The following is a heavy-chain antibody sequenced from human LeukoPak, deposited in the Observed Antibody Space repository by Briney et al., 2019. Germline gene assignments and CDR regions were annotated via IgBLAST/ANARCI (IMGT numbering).Heavy chain of an antibody. J-gene: IGHJ3*02. CDR2: IFTTGTT. CDR1: GGSISSANFY. Sequence: RASETLSLTCTVSGGSISSANFYWSWLRQPAGKGLESIGRIFTTGTTHYHPSFQGRVTVSLDTSKNQFSLKLNSVTAADTAVYYCAREWDLGAARRTHEAFDIWGQGTMVTVSS. CDR3: AREWDLGAARRTHEAFDI. V-gene: IGHV4-61*02. D-gene: IGHD1-26*01.